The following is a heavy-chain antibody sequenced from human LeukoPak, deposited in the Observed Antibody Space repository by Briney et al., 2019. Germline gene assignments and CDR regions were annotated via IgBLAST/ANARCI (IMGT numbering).Heavy chain of an antibody. CDR3: ARGWGVGY. V-gene: IGHV4-59*13. Sequence: PSETLSLTCTVSCGSISSYYWSWIRQPPGKGLEWIGYIYYSGSTNYNPSLKSRDTISVDTSKNQFSLTLSSVAAADTAVYFCARGWGVGYWGQGTLVTVSS. D-gene: IGHD7-27*01. CDR2: IYYSGST. J-gene: IGHJ4*02. CDR1: CGSISSYY.